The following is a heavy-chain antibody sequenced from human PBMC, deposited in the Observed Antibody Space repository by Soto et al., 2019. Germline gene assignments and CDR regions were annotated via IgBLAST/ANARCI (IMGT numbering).Heavy chain of an antibody. CDR2: IIPIFGTA. CDR1: GGTFSSYA. D-gene: IGHD3-22*01. V-gene: IGHV1-69*01. Sequence: QVQLVQSGAEVKKPGSSVKVSCKASGGTFSSYAISWVRQAPGQGLEWMGGIIPIFGTANYAQKFQGRVTITADESTSTAYMELSSLRSEDTAVYYCARWVYDSSGYYYYYYYGMDVWGQGTTVTVYS. CDR3: ARWVYDSSGYYYYYYYGMDV. J-gene: IGHJ6*02.